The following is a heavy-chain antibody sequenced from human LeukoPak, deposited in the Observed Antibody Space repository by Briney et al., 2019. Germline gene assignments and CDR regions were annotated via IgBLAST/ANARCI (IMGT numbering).Heavy chain of an antibody. CDR2: VDPEDGET. CDR3: ATDDHSSSLV. J-gene: IGHJ4*02. Sequence: ASVKISCKVSGYTFTDYYMHWVQQAPGKGLEWMGLVDPEDGETIYAEKFQGRVTITVDTSTDTAYMGLSSLRSEDTAAYYCATDDHSSSLVWGQGTLVTVSS. V-gene: IGHV1-69-2*01. CDR1: GYTFTDYY. D-gene: IGHD6-13*01.